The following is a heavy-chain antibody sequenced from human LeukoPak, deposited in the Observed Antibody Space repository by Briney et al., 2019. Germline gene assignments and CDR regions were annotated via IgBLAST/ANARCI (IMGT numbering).Heavy chain of an antibody. D-gene: IGHD3-9*01. CDR3: AGGDILTGYYNIGWNYYYYMDV. Sequence: ASVKVSCKASGYTFTGYYMHWVRQAPGQGLEWMGWINPNSGGTNYAQKFQGRVTMTRDTSISTAYMELSRLRSEDTAVYYCAGGDILTGYYNIGWNYYYYMDVWGKGTTVTVSS. CDR2: INPNSGGT. CDR1: GYTFTGYY. V-gene: IGHV1-2*02. J-gene: IGHJ6*03.